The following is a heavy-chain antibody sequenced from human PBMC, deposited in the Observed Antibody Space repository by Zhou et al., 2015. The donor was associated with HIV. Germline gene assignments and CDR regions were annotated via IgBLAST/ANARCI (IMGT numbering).Heavy chain of an antibody. J-gene: IGHJ2*01. V-gene: IGHV1-69*12. Sequence: QVQLVQSGAEVKKPGSSVKVSCKASGGTFSSYAISWVRQAPGQGLEWMGGIIPIFGTANYAQKFQGRVTITADESTSTAYMELSSLRSEDTAVYYCARREVITMISSGYSWYFDLVGPWPPVVTV. CDR3: ARREVITMISSGYSWYFDL. CDR1: GGTFSSYA. D-gene: IGHD3-22*01. CDR2: IIPIFGTA.